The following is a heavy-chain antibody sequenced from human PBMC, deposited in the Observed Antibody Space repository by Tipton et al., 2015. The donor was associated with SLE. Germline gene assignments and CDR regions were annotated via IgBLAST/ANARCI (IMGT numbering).Heavy chain of an antibody. V-gene: IGHV4-59*01. CDR2: IYYSGDT. CDR1: GGSMTGSY. CDR3: ARGARGYSYGSDEDFDS. Sequence: TLSLTCSVSGGSMTGSYWSWVRQPPGRGLEWIGSIYYSGDTHYNPSLNSRVTMSADTSKNQFSLRLKSVTAADTAVYYCARGARGYSYGSDEDFDSWGQGILVTVSS. J-gene: IGHJ4*02. D-gene: IGHD5-18*01.